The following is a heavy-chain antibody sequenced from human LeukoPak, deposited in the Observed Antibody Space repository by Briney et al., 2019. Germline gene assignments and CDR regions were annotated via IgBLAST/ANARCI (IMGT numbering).Heavy chain of an antibody. J-gene: IGHJ4*02. CDR2: ISGSGGST. D-gene: IGHD1-26*01. V-gene: IGHV3-23*01. CDR1: GFTFSNYG. Sequence: GGSLRLSCAASGFTFSNYGMNWVRQAPGKGLEWVSAISGSGGSTYYANSVKGRFTISRDNYKSTLYLQMSSLRAEDTAVYYCAKAQDGELSDWGQGTLVTVSS. CDR3: AKAQDGELSD.